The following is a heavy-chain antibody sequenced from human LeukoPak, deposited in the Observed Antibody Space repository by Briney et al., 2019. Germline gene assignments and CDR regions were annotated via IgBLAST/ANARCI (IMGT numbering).Heavy chain of an antibody. Sequence: GGSLRLSCAASGFTFSSYSMNWVRQAPGKGLEWVSSISSSNSYIYYADSVKGRFTISRDNAKNSLYLQMNSLRAEDTAVYYCARTPRLVPEFDYWGQGTLVTVSS. CDR1: GFTFSSYS. CDR2: ISSSNSYI. J-gene: IGHJ4*02. CDR3: ARTPRLVPEFDY. D-gene: IGHD3-10*02. V-gene: IGHV3-21*01.